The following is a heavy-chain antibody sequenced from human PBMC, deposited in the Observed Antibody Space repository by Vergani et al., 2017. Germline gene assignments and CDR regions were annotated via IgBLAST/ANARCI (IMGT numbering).Heavy chain of an antibody. V-gene: IGHV3-9*01. CDR3: AKGANWNALINWFDP. CDR2: ISWNSGSI. Sequence: VQLVESGGGLVKPGGSLRLSCAASGFTFDDYAMHWVRQAPGKGLEWVSGISWNSGSIGYADSVKGRFTISRDNAKNSLYLQMNSLRAEDTALYYCAKGANWNALINWFDPWGQGTLVTVSS. D-gene: IGHD1-20*01. CDR1: GFTFDDYA. J-gene: IGHJ5*02.